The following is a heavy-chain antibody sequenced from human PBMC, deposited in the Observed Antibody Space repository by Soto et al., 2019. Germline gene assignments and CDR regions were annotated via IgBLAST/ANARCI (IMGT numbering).Heavy chain of an antibody. CDR2: IIPIFGTP. V-gene: IGHV1-69*01. J-gene: IGHJ4*02. CDR1: GGSFSSYA. D-gene: IGHD6-6*01. Sequence: QVQLVQSGAEVKKPGSSVKVSCKASGGSFSSYAISWVRQAPGQGLEWMGGIIPIFGTPSYAQKFQVRVTITADESTSTAYMELSSLRSEYTAVYYCAREYRSSSGRFDNWGQGTLVTVSS. CDR3: AREYRSSSGRFDN.